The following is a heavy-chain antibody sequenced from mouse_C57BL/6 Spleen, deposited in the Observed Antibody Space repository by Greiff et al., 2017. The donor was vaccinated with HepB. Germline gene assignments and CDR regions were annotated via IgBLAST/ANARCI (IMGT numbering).Heavy chain of an antibody. CDR2: ISSGSSTI. CDR1: GFTFSDYG. CDR3: ARDYYGPLDY. V-gene: IGHV5-17*01. J-gene: IGHJ2*01. D-gene: IGHD1-1*01. Sequence: EVQLQESGGGLVKPGGSLKLSCAASGFTFSDYGMHWVRQAPEKGLEWVAYISSGSSTIYYADTVKGRFTISRDNAKNTLFLQMTSLRSEDTAMYYCARDYYGPLDYWGQGTTLTVSS.